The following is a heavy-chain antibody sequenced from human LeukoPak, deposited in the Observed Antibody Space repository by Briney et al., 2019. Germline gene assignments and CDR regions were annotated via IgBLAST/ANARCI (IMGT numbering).Heavy chain of an antibody. Sequence: PGGSLRLSCAASGFKFDDYAMHWVRLRPGKGLEWVSGISWNNGFIEYVDSVKGRFTISRDNAKNSLYLQMNRLRTDDMGLYYCVKDSKFRGLLPGSFDYWGKGTLVTVSS. J-gene: IGHJ4*02. CDR2: ISWNNGFI. V-gene: IGHV3-9*03. CDR1: GFKFDDYA. D-gene: IGHD3-16*01. CDR3: VKDSKFRGLLPGSFDY.